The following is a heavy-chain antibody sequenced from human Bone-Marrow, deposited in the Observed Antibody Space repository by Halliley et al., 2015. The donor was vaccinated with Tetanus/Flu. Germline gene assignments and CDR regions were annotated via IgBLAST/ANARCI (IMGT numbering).Heavy chain of an antibody. D-gene: IGHD6-19*01. CDR3: TKERPGWYSSS. Sequence: SLRLSCAASGFTFRDFAMQWVRQAPGKGLEWVALISHNGISQYYADSVKGRFTISRDQSNNALFLQMDSLRTEDTALYYCTKERPGWYSSSWGQGTLVTVSS. V-gene: IGHV3-30*18. J-gene: IGHJ5*02. CDR2: ISHNGISQ. CDR1: GFTFRDFA.